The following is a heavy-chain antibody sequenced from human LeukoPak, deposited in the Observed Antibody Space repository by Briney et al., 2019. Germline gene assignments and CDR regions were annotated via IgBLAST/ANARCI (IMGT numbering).Heavy chain of an antibody. CDR2: IYYVGST. Sequence: SETLSLTCTVSGGSISSSSYYWDWLRQSPGKGLEWLGSIYYVGSTYYNPSLESRVTISIDTSKNQFSLKLSSVTAADTAVRFCARRVADGCWRFDYWGQGTLVTVSS. D-gene: IGHD3-10*01. J-gene: IGHJ4*02. V-gene: IGHV4-39*01. CDR3: ARRVADGCWRFDY. CDR1: GGSISSSSYY.